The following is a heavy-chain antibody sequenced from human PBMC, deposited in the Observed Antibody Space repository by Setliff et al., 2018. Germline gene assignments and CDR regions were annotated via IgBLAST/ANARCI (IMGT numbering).Heavy chain of an antibody. CDR3: AKDRWGYADP. Sequence: QPGGSLRLSCATSGFTFSTSAMHWLRQSPDNRLEWLAYIHYGGGHIQYADSVKGRFTVSSDNAMDTLFLQMNGLTTDDTAKYFCAKDRWGYADPWGQGTLVTVSS. J-gene: IGHJ5*02. D-gene: IGHD2-2*01. CDR1: GFTFSTSA. V-gene: IGHV3-30*02. CDR2: IHYGGGHI.